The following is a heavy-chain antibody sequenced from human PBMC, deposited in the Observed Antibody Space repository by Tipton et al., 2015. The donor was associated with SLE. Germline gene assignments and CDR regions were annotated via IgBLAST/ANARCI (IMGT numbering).Heavy chain of an antibody. CDR2: IYYTGST. V-gene: IGHV4-39*07. CDR3: AGRGDLVVVTAYLDY. J-gene: IGHJ4*02. CDR1: GGSFSSDTYL. Sequence: TLSLTCTVSGGSFSSDTYLWGWIRQPPGKGLEWIGDIYYTGSTYYNPSLKSRVTISVDTSKNQFSLKLSSMTAADTAVYYCAGRGDLVVVTAYLDYWGQGTLVTVSS. D-gene: IGHD2-21*02.